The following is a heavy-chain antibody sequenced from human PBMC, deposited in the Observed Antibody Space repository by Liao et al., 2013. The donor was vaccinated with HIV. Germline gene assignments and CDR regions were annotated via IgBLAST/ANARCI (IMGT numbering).Heavy chain of an antibody. Sequence: QVQLQESGPGLVKPSQTLSLTCTVSGGSVSSGTYSWTWIRQPAGKGLEWIGRISPSGSSNYNPSLKGRVTISIDTSKNQFSLKLSSVTAADTAVYYCARAGYSSGWYNDYWGQGTLVTVSS. D-gene: IGHD6-19*01. V-gene: IGHV4-61*02. CDR3: ARAGYSSGWYNDY. J-gene: IGHJ4*02. CDR2: ISPSGSS. CDR1: GGSVSSGTYS.